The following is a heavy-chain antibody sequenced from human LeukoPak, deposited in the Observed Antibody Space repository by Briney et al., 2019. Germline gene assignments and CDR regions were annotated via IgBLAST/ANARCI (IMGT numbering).Heavy chain of an antibody. Sequence: GGSLRLSCAASGFTFSDYYMTWLRQAPGKGLEWVSYISSSSSYTNYADSVKGRFTISRGNGKNSLYLQMNNLRAEDTAVYYCARRGLMVRGDDYWGQGTLVTVSS. D-gene: IGHD3-10*01. CDR1: GFTFSDYY. J-gene: IGHJ4*02. CDR2: ISSSSSYT. CDR3: ARRGLMVRGDDY. V-gene: IGHV3-11*06.